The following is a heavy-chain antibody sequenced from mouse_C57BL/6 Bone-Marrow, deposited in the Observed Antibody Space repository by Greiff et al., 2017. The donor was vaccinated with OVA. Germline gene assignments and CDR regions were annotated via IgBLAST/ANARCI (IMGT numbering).Heavy chain of an antibody. CDR3: ARSYYSNPYAMDY. D-gene: IGHD2-5*01. J-gene: IGHJ4*01. CDR2: ISSGGSYT. CDR1: GFTFSSYG. Sequence: EVKLMESGGDLVKPGGSLKLSCAASGFTFSSYGMSWVRQTPDKRLEWVATISSGGSYTYYPDSVKGRFTISRDNAKNTLYLQMSSLKSEDTAMYYCARSYYSNPYAMDYWGQGTSVTVSS. V-gene: IGHV5-6*01.